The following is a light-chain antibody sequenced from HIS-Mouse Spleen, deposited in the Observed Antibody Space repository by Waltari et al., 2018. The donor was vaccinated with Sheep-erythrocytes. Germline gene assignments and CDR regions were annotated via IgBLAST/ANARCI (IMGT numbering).Light chain of an antibody. CDR2: KDS. CDR3: QSADSSGTYV. J-gene: IGLJ1*01. Sequence: SYELTQPPSVSVSPGQTARITCSGDALPNQYAYWYQQKPGQAPVGVIYKDSERPSGIPERFSGSSSGTTVTLTISGVQAEDEADYYCQSADSSGTYVFGTGTKVTVL. CDR1: ALPNQY. V-gene: IGLV3-25*03.